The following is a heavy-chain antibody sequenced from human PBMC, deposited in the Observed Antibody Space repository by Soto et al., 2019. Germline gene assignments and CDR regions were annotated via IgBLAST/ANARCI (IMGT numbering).Heavy chain of an antibody. CDR3: ARSVAVPGAHIDY. CDR1: GGSISGSY. CDR2: VYYTGST. D-gene: IGHD6-19*01. J-gene: IGHJ4*02. Sequence: SETLSLTCSVSGGSISGSYWSRIRQSPGKGLEWLGYVYYTGSTNYSPSLRSRVSISVDTSKNEFSLRLSSVTAADTAVYFCARSVAVPGAHIDYWGQGTQVTVSS. V-gene: IGHV4-59*01.